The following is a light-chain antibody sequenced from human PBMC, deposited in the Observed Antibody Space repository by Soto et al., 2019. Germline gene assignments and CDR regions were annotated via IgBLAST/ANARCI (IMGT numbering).Light chain of an antibody. CDR2: DAS. J-gene: IGKJ2*01. Sequence: DIPMTQSPATLSASVGDRVTITCRASQRVTGRLAWYQQKPGEAPKLLIYDASTLASGVPSRFSGSGSVTQFTLTISSLQPDDSATYDCQLYHSYSPYTFGQGTKLEIK. V-gene: IGKV1-5*01. CDR1: QRVTGR. CDR3: QLYHSYSPYT.